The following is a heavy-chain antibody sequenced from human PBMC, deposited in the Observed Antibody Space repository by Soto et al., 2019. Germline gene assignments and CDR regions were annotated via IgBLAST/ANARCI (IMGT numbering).Heavy chain of an antibody. D-gene: IGHD6-13*01. J-gene: IGHJ3*02. V-gene: IGHV3-48*02. CDR1: GFTFSSYS. CDR2: ISSSSSTI. Sequence: EVQLVESGGGLVQPGGSLRLSCAASGFTFSSYSMNWVRQAPGKGLEWVSYISSSSSTIYYADSVKGRFTISRDNAKNALYLHMNSLRDEDTAVYYCARDQHSSSWVDAFDIWGQGTMVTVSS. CDR3: ARDQHSSSWVDAFDI.